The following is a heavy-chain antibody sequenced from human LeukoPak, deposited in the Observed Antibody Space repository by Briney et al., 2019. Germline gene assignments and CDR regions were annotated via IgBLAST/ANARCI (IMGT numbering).Heavy chain of an antibody. Sequence: GGSLRLSCAASGFTFSSYGMHWVRQAPGKGLEWVSSISSSSSYIYYADSVKGRFTISRDNAKNSLYLQMNSLRAEDTAVYYCARDQRLQLDYWGQGTLVTVSS. J-gene: IGHJ4*02. D-gene: IGHD2-21*02. V-gene: IGHV3-21*01. CDR2: ISSSSSYI. CDR3: ARDQRLQLDY. CDR1: GFTFSSYG.